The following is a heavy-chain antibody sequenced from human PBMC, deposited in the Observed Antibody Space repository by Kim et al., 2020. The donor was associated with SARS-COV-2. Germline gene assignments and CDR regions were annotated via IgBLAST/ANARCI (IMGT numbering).Heavy chain of an antibody. Sequence: LSLTCAASGFTFSNAWMSWVRQAPGKGLEWVGRIKSKTDGGTTDYAAPVKGRFTISRDDSKNTLYLQMNSLKTEDTAVYYCTTAVHATGMDVWGQGTTVTVSS. D-gene: IGHD2-15*01. CDR3: TTAVHATGMDV. CDR2: IKSKTDGGTT. V-gene: IGHV3-15*01. J-gene: IGHJ6*02. CDR1: GFTFSNAW.